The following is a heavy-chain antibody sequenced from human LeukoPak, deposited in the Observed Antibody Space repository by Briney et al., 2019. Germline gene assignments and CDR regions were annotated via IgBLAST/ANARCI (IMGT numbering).Heavy chain of an antibody. V-gene: IGHV3-30-3*01. J-gene: IGHJ6*02. Sequence: PGGSLRLSCAASGFTFSSYAMRWVRQAPGKGLEWVAVISYDGSNKYYADSVKGRFTISRDNSKNTLYLQMNSLRAEDTAVYYCARDFAEDFWSGYLGYYYGMDVWGQGTTVTVSS. CDR3: ARDFAEDFWSGYLGYYYGMDV. D-gene: IGHD3-3*01. CDR1: GFTFSSYA. CDR2: ISYDGSNK.